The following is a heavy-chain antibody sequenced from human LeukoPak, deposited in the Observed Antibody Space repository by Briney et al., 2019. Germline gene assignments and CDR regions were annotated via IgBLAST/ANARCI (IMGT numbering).Heavy chain of an antibody. V-gene: IGHV3-23*01. D-gene: IGHD2-15*01. Sequence: GGSLRLSCAASRFTFSSSAMSWVRQAPGKGLEWVSAISNNGGYTYYADSVQGRFTISRDNSKSTLCLQMNSLRVEDTAVYYCAKQLGYCSDGSCYFPYWGQGTLVTVSS. CDR1: RFTFSSSA. CDR3: AKQLGYCSDGSCYFPY. CDR2: ISNNGGYT. J-gene: IGHJ4*02.